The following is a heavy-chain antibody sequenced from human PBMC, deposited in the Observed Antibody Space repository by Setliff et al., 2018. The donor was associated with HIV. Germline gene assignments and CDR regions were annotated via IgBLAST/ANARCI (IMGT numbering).Heavy chain of an antibody. Sequence: PGGSLRLSCAASGFTFSDHYMNWVRQAPGKGLEWVSYISKSGDYSNYADSVRGRFTVSRDNAKNSLYLQMNSLRAEDTAVYYCASLADTAMVRGTWYFDLWGRGTLVTVSS. CDR2: ISKSGDYS. CDR1: GFTFSDHY. J-gene: IGHJ2*01. D-gene: IGHD5-18*01. V-gene: IGHV3-11*06. CDR3: ASLADTAMVRGTWYFDL.